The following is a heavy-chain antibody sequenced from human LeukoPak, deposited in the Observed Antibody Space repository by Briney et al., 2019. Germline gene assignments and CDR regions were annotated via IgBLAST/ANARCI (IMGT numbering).Heavy chain of an antibody. Sequence: PGGSLRLSCAASGFTFSSYAMSWVRQAPGKGLEWVAAISGSGGSTYYVDSVKGRFTISRDNSKNTLYLQMNSLRAEDTAVYYCAKDLDPDNGYSYALPFDYWGQGTLVTVSS. CDR2: ISGSGGST. D-gene: IGHD5-18*01. V-gene: IGHV3-23*01. J-gene: IGHJ4*02. CDR3: AKDLDPDNGYSYALPFDY. CDR1: GFTFSSYA.